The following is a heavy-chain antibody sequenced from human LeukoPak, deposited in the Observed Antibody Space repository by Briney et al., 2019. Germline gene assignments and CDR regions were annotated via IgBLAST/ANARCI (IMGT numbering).Heavy chain of an antibody. CDR1: GGSISSGGYY. V-gene: IGHV4-61*08. CDR2: IYYSGST. CDR3: AREIAAHPPYYYYYMDV. D-gene: IGHD6-6*01. Sequence: SQTLSLTCTVSGGSISSGGYYWSWIRQPPGKGLEWIGYIYYSGSTNYNPSLKSRVTISVDTSKNQFSLKLSSVTAADTAVYYCAREIAAHPPYYYYYMDVWGKGTTVTVSS. J-gene: IGHJ6*03.